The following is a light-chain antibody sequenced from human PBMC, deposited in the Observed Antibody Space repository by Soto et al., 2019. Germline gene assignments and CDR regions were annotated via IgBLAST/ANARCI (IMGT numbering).Light chain of an antibody. J-gene: IGKJ5*01. CDR3: QRYSSSPPIT. V-gene: IGKV3-20*01. CDR1: QSVSSTN. Sequence: EIVLTQSPGTLSLSPGESATLSGWARQSVSSTNLAWYQQKPGQSPRLLIYGASSRATGIPDRFSCSGSGTHFTLTINRLEPEDLAVYYCQRYSSSPPITVGQGTRLEIK. CDR2: GAS.